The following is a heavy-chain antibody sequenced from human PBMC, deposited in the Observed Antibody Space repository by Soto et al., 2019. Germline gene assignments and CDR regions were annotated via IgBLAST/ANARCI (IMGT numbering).Heavy chain of an antibody. V-gene: IGHV1-18*01. CDR2: ISAYNGNT. D-gene: IGHD3-3*01. CDR3: ARLTSDITIFGVVIGEYYYNYGTDV. J-gene: IGHJ6*02. Sequence: ASVKVSCKASGYTFTSYGISWVRQAPGQGLEWMGWISAYNGNTNYAQKLQGRVTMTTDTSTSTAYMELRSLRSDDTAVYYCARLTSDITIFGVVIGEYYYNYGTDVWDQGTTVTVSS. CDR1: GYTFTSYG.